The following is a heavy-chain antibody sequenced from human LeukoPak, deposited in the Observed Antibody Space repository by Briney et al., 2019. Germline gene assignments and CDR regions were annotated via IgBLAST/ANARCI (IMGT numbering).Heavy chain of an antibody. V-gene: IGHV3-21*01. D-gene: IGHD2-2*01. J-gene: IGHJ4*02. CDR1: GFTFSSYS. Sequence: GGSLRLSCAASGFTFSSYSMNWVRQAPGKGLEWVSSISSSSSYIYYADSVKGRFTISRDNAKNSLYLQMNSLRAEDTAVYYCAREDYMYCSSTSCYLDYWGQGTLVTVSS. CDR3: AREDYMYCSSTSCYLDY. CDR2: ISSSSSYI.